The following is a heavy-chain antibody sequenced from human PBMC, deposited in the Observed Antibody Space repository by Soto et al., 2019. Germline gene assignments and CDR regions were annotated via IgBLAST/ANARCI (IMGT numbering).Heavy chain of an antibody. Sequence: PSETLSLTFSVSNAAITNRTWCTWARQTPGKGLEWIGEIYHSGSINHNPSLKSRVTMSVDKSNNQFSLKMTSVTAADTAVYYCASKFGELLADAFDIWGQGTVDT. D-gene: IGHD3-10*01. J-gene: IGHJ3*02. CDR2: IYHSGSI. V-gene: IGHV4-4*02. CDR3: ASKFGELLADAFDI. CDR1: NAAITNRTW.